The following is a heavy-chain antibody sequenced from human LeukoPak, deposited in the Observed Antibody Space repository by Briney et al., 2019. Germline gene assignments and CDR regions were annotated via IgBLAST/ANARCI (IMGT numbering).Heavy chain of an antibody. Sequence: SETLSLTCTVSGGSISSSSYYWGWIRQPPGKGLEWIGSIYYSGSTYYNPSLKSRVTISVDTSKNQFSLKLSSVTAADTAVYFCAKRIYSNQRLATTTKMNYYYYYMDVWGKGPTVTVSS. V-gene: IGHV4-39*01. CDR2: IYYSGST. CDR1: GGSISSSSYY. J-gene: IGHJ6*03. CDR3: AKRIYSNQRLATTTKMNYYYYYMDV. D-gene: IGHD6-25*01.